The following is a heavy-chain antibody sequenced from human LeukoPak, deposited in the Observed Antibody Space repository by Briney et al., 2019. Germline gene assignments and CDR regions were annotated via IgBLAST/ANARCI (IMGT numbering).Heavy chain of an antibody. Sequence: PGGSLRLSCAASGFTVSSNYMSWVRQAPGKGLEWVSVIYSGGSTYYADSVKGRFTISKDNSKNTLYLQMNSLRAEDTAVYYCARDGERWLRSGAFDIWGQGTMVTVSS. J-gene: IGHJ3*02. CDR2: IYSGGST. D-gene: IGHD5-24*01. CDR1: GFTVSSNY. CDR3: ARDGERWLRSGAFDI. V-gene: IGHV3-53*01.